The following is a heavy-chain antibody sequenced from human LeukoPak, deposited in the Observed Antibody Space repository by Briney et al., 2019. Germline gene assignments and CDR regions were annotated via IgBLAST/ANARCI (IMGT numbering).Heavy chain of an antibody. V-gene: IGHV4-38-2*02. J-gene: IGHJ6*03. CDR3: ARHKDYYYSYMDV. CDR2: IYHSGST. CDR1: GYSISSGYY. Sequence: SETLSLTCTVSGYSISSGYYWGWIRQPPGKRLEWIGSIYHSGSTYYNPSLTSRVTISVDTSKNQFSLKLSSVTAADTAVYYCARHKDYYYSYMDVWGKGTTVTVSS.